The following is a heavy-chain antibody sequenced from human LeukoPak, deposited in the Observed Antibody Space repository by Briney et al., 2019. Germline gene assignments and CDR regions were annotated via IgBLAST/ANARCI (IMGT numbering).Heavy chain of an antibody. J-gene: IGHJ3*02. D-gene: IGHD3-16*01. V-gene: IGHV1-2*02. CDR1: GYTFGAYY. CDR2: IRPNSGGT. CDR3: ATWGLHFDI. Sequence: ASVKVSCKASGYTFGAYYMYWVRQAPGQGLEWMGWIRPNSGGTNYTQKFQGRVTMTRDTSVNTAYMELSRLTSDDTAVYFCATWGLHFDIWGQGTMVIVAS.